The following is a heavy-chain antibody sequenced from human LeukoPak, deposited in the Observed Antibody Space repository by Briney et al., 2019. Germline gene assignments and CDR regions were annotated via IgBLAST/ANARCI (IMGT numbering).Heavy chain of an antibody. Sequence: PSETLSLTCAVYGGSFSGFYWSWIRQPPGKGLEWIGEINHSGSTNYNPSLKSRVTISVDTSRNQFSLKLSSVTAADTAVYYCARRPRYYYYMDVWGKGTTVTVSS. CDR2: INHSGST. J-gene: IGHJ6*03. CDR3: ARRPRYYYYMDV. V-gene: IGHV4-34*01. CDR1: GGSFSGFY.